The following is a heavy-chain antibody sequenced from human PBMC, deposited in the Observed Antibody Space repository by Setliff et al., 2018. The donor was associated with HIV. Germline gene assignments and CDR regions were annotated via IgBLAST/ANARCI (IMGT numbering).Heavy chain of an antibody. D-gene: IGHD2-15*01. Sequence: GGSLRLSCTASAFTFNKYAMAWVRQAPGKGLEWVSAISDTGDYTYYADSVKGRFTISRDNSKNTLSLQLNSLTAEDSAVYYCAKAGGGILYFYYMDVWGKGTTVTVSS. V-gene: IGHV3-23*01. CDR2: ISDTGDYT. CDR1: AFTFNKYA. CDR3: AKAGGGILYFYYMDV. J-gene: IGHJ6*03.